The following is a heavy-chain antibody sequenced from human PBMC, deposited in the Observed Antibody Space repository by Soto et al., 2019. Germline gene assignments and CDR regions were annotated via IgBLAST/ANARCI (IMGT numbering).Heavy chain of an antibody. V-gene: IGHV3-30-3*01. CDR3: TRPQINYYESLRARDFDY. J-gene: IGHJ4*02. CDR2: ISYDGSNK. D-gene: IGHD3-22*01. CDR1: GFTFSSYA. Sequence: QVQLVESGGGVVQPGRSLRLSCAASGFTFSSYAMHWVRQAPGKGLEWVAVISYDGSNKYYADSVKGRFTISRDNSKNTLYLQINSLRAEDTAVYYCTRPQINYYESLRARDFDYWGQGTLVTVSS.